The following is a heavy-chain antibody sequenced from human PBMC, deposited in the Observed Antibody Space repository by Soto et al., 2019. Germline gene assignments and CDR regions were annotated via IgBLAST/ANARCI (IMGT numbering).Heavy chain of an antibody. CDR2: ISAYNGNT. V-gene: IGHV1-18*04. CDR3: ARYYYDSSGNYGMDV. J-gene: IGHJ6*02. Sequence: GASVKVSCKASGYAFTSYGISWVRQAPGQGLEWMGWISAYNGNTNYAQKLQGRVTMTTDTSTSTAYMELRSLRSDDTAVYYCARYYYDSSGNYGMDVWGQGTTVTVSS. D-gene: IGHD3-22*01. CDR1: GYAFTSYG.